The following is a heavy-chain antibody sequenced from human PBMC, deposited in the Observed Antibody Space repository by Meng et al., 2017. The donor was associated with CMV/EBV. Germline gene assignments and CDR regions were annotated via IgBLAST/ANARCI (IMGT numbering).Heavy chain of an antibody. V-gene: IGHV3-66*02. CDR3: ARAGGYGGNSNYFDY. CDR2: IYSGGST. J-gene: IGHJ4*02. CDR1: GFTVSSNY. Sequence: ESLKISCAASGFTVSSNYMSWVRQAPGKGLEWVSVIYSGGSTYYADSVKGRFTISRDNSKNTLYLQMNSLRAEDTAVYYCARAGGYGGNSNYFDYWGQGTLVTVSS. D-gene: IGHD4-23*01.